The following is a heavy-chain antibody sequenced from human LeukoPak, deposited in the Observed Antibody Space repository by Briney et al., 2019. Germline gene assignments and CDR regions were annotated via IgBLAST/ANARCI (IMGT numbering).Heavy chain of an antibody. CDR2: ISSSGSSM. CDR1: GFTFSDYY. Sequence: GGSLRLSCAASGFTFSDYYMSWIRQAPGKGPEWISYISSSGSSMYYADSVKGRFTISRDNAKNSLYLQMNSLRAEDTAVYYCASRAPYSSGWEDDYWGQGTLVTVSS. J-gene: IGHJ4*02. CDR3: ASRAPYSSGWEDDY. V-gene: IGHV3-11*04. D-gene: IGHD6-19*01.